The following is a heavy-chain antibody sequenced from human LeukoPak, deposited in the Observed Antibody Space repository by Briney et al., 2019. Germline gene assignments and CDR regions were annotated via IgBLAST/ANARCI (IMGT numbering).Heavy chain of an antibody. J-gene: IGHJ4*02. D-gene: IGHD2-2*01. CDR1: SYSISSGYY. Sequence: SETLSLTCTVSSYSISSGYYWGWIRQPPGKGLEWIGTIYHSGSTYYNPSLKSRVTISVDTSKNQFSLKLTSVTAADTAVYYCARVRGYCSSTICYRYYFDYWGQGTLVTVSS. CDR2: IYHSGST. V-gene: IGHV4-38-2*02. CDR3: ARVRGYCSSTICYRYYFDY.